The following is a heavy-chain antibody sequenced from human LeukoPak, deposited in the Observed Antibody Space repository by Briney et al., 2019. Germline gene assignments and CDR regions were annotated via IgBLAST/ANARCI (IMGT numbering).Heavy chain of an antibody. Sequence: SETLSLTCTVSGGSLSSSSYYWDWIRQPPGKGREWIGNIYYSGSTFYNPSLTSRVTISVDTSRKQFSLQLSSVTAADTAVYYSARQGYSYGYIDYWGQGTPVTVSS. CDR3: ARQGYSYGYIDY. V-gene: IGHV4-39*01. J-gene: IGHJ4*02. D-gene: IGHD5-18*01. CDR1: GGSLSSSSYY. CDR2: IYYSGST.